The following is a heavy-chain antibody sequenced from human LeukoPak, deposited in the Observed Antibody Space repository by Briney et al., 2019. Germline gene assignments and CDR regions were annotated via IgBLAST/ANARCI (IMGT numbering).Heavy chain of an antibody. CDR2: ISGSGSTI. V-gene: IGHV3-48*03. D-gene: IGHD1-26*01. Sequence: GGSLRLSCAASGFTFSSYDINWVRQAPGKGLEWVSYISGSGSTIYYAASVRRRLTISRDNAKNSVYLQMSRLRAEVTAVYYCARVSSGSYYILDYWGQGTLVTVSS. J-gene: IGHJ4*02. CDR3: ARVSSGSYYILDY. CDR1: GFTFSSYD.